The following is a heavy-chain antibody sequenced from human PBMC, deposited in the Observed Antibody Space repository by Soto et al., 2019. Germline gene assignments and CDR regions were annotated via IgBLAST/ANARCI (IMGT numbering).Heavy chain of an antibody. V-gene: IGHV3-23*01. D-gene: IGHD1-26*01. CDR3: AKGVGARRYYLDC. Sequence: EVQLLESGGGLVQPGGSLRLSCVASGFTFSTYAMSWVRQAPGKGLEWVSGISGSDDTTYYADSVKGRFTVSRDSSKNTLYLQRNSLTAEDTAVYYCAKGVGARRYYLDCWGQGTLVTVSS. CDR1: GFTFSTYA. CDR2: ISGSDDTT. J-gene: IGHJ4*02.